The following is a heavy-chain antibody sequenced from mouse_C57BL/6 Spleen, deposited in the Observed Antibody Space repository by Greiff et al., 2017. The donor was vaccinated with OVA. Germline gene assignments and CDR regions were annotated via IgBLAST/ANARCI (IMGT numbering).Heavy chain of an antibody. J-gene: IGHJ3*01. CDR1: GYTFTSYW. Sequence: QVQLQQPGAELVKPGASVKLSCKASGYTFTSYWMQWVKQRPGQGLEWIGEIDPSDSYTNYNQKFKGKATLTVDTSSSPAYMQLSSLTSEDSAVYYCARRGLRGTWCAYWGQGTLVTVSA. CDR3: ARRGLRGTWCAY. D-gene: IGHD2-4*01. CDR2: IDPSDSYT. V-gene: IGHV1-50*01.